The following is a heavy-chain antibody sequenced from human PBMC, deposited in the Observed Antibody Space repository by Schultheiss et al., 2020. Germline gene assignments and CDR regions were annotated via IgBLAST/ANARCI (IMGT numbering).Heavy chain of an antibody. CDR3: ARGCSTSCYGPYGMDV. CDR1: GGSFSGYY. D-gene: IGHD2-2*01. J-gene: IGHJ6*02. V-gene: IGHV4-34*01. Sequence: SETLSLTCAVYGGSFSGYYWSWIRQPPGKGLEWIGEINHSGSTNYIPSLKSRVTVSVDTSKNQFSLKLSSVTAADTAVYYCARGCSTSCYGPYGMDVWGQGTTVTVSS. CDR2: INHSGST.